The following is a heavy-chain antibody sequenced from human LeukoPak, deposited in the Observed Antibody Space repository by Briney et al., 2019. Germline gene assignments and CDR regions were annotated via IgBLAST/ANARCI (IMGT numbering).Heavy chain of an antibody. CDR2: IKQDGSEK. V-gene: IGHV3-7*01. D-gene: IGHD5-12*01. Sequence: GGSLRLSCAGSGLKFSNYWMSWVRQAPGKGLEGVANIKQDGSEKYYVDPVKGRFTISRDNAKHSLYLQMRSLRAGRTPVILCASLDSGGYVFDYWGQGTLVTVSS. CDR3: ASLDSGGYVFDY. J-gene: IGHJ4*02. CDR1: GLKFSNYW.